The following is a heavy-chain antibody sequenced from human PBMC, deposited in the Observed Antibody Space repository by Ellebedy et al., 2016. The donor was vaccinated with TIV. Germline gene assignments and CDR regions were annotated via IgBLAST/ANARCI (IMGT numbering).Heavy chain of an antibody. J-gene: IGHJ5*02. CDR2: LNPNTGVT. CDR1: GYTFADYY. V-gene: IGHV1-2*02. CDR3: ARDFRQNWNDPTGVWFDP. D-gene: IGHD1-1*01. Sequence: AASVKVSCKPSGYTFADYYIHWVRQAPGQGLEWMGWLNPNTGVTHYAQNFQGRVTMTSHTSISAAYMELNILMSYDTAIYYCARDFRQNWNDPTGVWFDPWGQGTLVTVSS.